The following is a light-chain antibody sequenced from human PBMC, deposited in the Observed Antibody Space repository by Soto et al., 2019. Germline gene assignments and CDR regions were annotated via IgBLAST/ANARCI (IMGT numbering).Light chain of an antibody. CDR3: QHRTTLTT. V-gene: IGKV3-15*01. Sequence: EIVMTQSPATLSVCPGVEVAGCCRASQSVITNLAWYQQKPGQAPRLLIYGASTRAAIIPARFSGCGPGTAFTLALRSRQSGEFAVYYSQHRTTLTTCGQGTRLEIK. J-gene: IGKJ5*01. CDR2: GAS. CDR1: QSVITN.